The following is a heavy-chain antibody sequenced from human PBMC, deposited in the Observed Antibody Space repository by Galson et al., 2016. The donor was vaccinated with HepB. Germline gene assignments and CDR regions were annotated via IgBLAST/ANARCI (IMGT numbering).Heavy chain of an antibody. CDR1: GFTFSSYG. J-gene: IGHJ4*02. Sequence: LRLSCAASGFTFSSYGMHWVRQAPGKGLEWVAGISYDENHNVQADSVKGRFTISRDNATNTLFLQMNSLRPQDTAVYFCAKGRERYYYDSTAFDYWGQGTLGTVSA. D-gene: IGHD3-22*01. V-gene: IGHV3-30*18. CDR3: AKGRERYYYDSTAFDY. CDR2: ISYDENHN.